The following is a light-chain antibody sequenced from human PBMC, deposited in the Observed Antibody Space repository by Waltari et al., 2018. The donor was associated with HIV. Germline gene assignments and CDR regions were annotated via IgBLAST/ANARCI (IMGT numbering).Light chain of an antibody. J-gene: IGLJ1*01. CDR2: KDT. CDR1: ALVKQY. V-gene: IGLV3-25*03. CDR3: QSADTGGTLV. Sequence: SFELTQPPSVSVSPGQPARIACSGDALVKQYTYWYQQKPGQAPVVVIYKDTERPSGIPERVSGSSSGTTVTLTISGVQSEDEADYYCQSADTGGTLVFGPGTKVTVL.